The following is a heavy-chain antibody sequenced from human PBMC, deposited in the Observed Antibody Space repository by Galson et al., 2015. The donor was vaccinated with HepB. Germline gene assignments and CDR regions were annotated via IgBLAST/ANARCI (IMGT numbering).Heavy chain of an antibody. D-gene: IGHD3-10*01. CDR2: IRSSGGNT. V-gene: IGHV3-23*01. CDR1: GFTFHNYA. Sequence: SLRLSCAASGFTFHNYAMTWVRQSPGKGLEWVSAIRSSGGNTYHADSVKGQFTISRDNSRNTLYLQMKSLRAEDTAVYYCAKDTFLYGSGTYAYFDYWGQGALVTVSS. CDR3: AKDTFLYGSGTYAYFDY. J-gene: IGHJ4*02.